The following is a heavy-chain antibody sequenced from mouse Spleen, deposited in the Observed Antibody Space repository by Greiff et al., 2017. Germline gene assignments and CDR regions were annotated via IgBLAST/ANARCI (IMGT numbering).Heavy chain of an antibody. CDR3: ARHFEGFAY. CDR2: ISYDGSN. V-gene: IGHV3-6*01. J-gene: IGHJ3*01. CDR1: GYSITSGYY. Sequence: EVKLMESGPGLVKPSQSLSLTCSVTGYSITSGYYWNWIRQFPGNKLEWMGYISYDGSNNYNPSLKNRISITRDTSKNQFFLKLNSVTTEDTATYYCARHFEGFAYWGQGTLVTVSA.